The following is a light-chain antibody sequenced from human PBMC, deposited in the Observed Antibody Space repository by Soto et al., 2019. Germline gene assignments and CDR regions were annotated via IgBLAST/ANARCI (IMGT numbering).Light chain of an antibody. CDR2: GAS. CDR3: QQYGSSSWT. Sequence: EIVLTQSPGTLSLSPGERATLSCRASQSVSSSYLAWYQKKPGQAPRLLIYGASSRGTGIPDRFRGSGSGTDFTLTISRLEPEDFAVYYCQQYGSSSWTFGQGTKVEIK. V-gene: IGKV3-20*01. J-gene: IGKJ1*01. CDR1: QSVSSSY.